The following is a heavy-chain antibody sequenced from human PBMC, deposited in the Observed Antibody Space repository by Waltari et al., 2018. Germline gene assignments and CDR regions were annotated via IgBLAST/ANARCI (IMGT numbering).Heavy chain of an antibody. Sequence: QVQLQESGPGLVKPSETLSLTCAVSGYSISSGYYWGWIRQPPGKGLEWIGSIYHSGSTYYNPSPSSPVTISVDTSKNQFSLKLSSVTAADTAVYYCARAVAGLEYFQHWCQGTLVTVSS. CDR1: GYSISSGYY. J-gene: IGHJ1*01. V-gene: IGHV4-38-2*01. CDR2: IYHSGST. CDR3: ARAVAGLEYFQH. D-gene: IGHD6-19*01.